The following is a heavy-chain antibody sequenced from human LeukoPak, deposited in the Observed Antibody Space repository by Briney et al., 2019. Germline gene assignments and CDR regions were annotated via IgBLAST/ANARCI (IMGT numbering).Heavy chain of an antibody. CDR3: ARVPADY. Sequence: GGSLRLSCAASGFTFSSYSMSWVRQAPGKGLEWVSSISSSSTYIYYADSVKGRFTISRDNAKNSLYLQMNGLRPEDTAVYYCARVPADYWGRGTLVSVSS. CDR1: GFTFSSYS. V-gene: IGHV3-21*01. J-gene: IGHJ4*02. CDR2: ISSSSTYI.